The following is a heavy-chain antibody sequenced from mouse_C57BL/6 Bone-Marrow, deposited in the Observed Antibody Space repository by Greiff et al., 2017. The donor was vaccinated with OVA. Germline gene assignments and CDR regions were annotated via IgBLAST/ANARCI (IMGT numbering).Heavy chain of an antibody. CDR3: TRGTGPFDY. CDR2: IDPETGGT. CDR1: GYTFTDYE. J-gene: IGHJ2*01. Sequence: QVHVKQSGAELVRPGASVTLSCKASGYTFTDYEMHWVKQTPVHGLEWIGAIDPETGGTAYNQKFKGKAILTADKSSSTAYMELRSLTSEDSAVYYCTRGTGPFDYWGQGTTLTVSS. V-gene: IGHV1-15*01. D-gene: IGHD4-1*01.